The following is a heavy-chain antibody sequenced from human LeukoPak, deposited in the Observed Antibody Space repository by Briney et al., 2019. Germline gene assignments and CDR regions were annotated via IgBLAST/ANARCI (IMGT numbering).Heavy chain of an antibody. Sequence: GGSLRLSCAASGFTFSGYAMSWVRQAPGKGLEWVSAISGSGGSTYYADSVKGRFTISRDNSKKTLYLQMNSLRAEDTAVYYCAKGYDFWSGYYHDDAFDIWGQGTMVTVSS. V-gene: IGHV3-23*01. J-gene: IGHJ3*02. CDR2: ISGSGGST. CDR3: AKGYDFWSGYYHDDAFDI. CDR1: GFTFSGYA. D-gene: IGHD3-3*01.